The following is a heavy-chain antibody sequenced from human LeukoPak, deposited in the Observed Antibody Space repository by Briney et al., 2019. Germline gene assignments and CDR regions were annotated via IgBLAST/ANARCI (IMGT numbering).Heavy chain of an antibody. Sequence: SETLSLTCTVSGGSISSGSYYWSWIRQPAGKGLEWIGRIYTSGSTNYNPSLKSRVHISVDTSKNQFSLKLSSVTAADTAVYYCARESRNWNYGYFDYWGQGTLVTVSS. D-gene: IGHD1-7*01. CDR3: ARESRNWNYGYFDY. J-gene: IGHJ4*02. V-gene: IGHV4-61*02. CDR1: GGSISSGSYY. CDR2: IYTSGST.